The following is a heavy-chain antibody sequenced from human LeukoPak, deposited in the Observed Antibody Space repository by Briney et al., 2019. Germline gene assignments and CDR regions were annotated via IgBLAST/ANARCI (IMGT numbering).Heavy chain of an antibody. CDR3: AKVGASSWGGAFDI. CDR1: GFTYDDYA. D-gene: IGHD6-13*01. V-gene: IGHV3-43*02. Sequence: PGGSVRLSCAASGFTYDDYALHWVRQAPGKGLEGVSLICGDGGSTYYAYSLKDRFTIPRHSNKNSLYLQINSLGTKDTHLYYCAKVGASSWGGAFDIWGQGTMVTASS. J-gene: IGHJ3*02. CDR2: ICGDGGST.